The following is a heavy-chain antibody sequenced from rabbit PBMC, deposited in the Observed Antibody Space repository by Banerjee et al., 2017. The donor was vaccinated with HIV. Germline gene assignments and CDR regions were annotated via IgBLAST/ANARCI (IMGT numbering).Heavy chain of an antibody. CDR3: ARDTVRSYLFHL. D-gene: IGHD8-1*01. Sequence: YASWAKGRFTITRSTSLNTVTLQMTSLTAADTATYFCARDTVRSYLFHLWGQGTLVT. J-gene: IGHJ3*01. V-gene: IGHV1S47*01.